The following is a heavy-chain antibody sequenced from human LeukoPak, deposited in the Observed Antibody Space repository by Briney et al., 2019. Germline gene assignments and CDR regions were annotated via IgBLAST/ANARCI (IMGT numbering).Heavy chain of an antibody. Sequence: ASVKVSCKASGYTFTGYYMHWVRQAPGQGLEWMGWINPNSGGTNYAQKFQGRVTMTRDMSISTAYMELSRLRSDDTAVYYCARVSCSSTSCSTKLPFDYWGQGTLVTVSS. D-gene: IGHD2-2*01. CDR3: ARVSCSSTSCSTKLPFDY. CDR1: GYTFTGYY. CDR2: INPNSGGT. J-gene: IGHJ4*02. V-gene: IGHV1-2*02.